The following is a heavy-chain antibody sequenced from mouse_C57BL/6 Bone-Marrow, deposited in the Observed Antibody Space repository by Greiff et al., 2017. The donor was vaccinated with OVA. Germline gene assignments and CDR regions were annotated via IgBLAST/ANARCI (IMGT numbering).Heavy chain of an antibody. CDR1: GFTFSSYA. V-gene: IGHV5-4*01. Sequence: EVKLMESGGGLVKPGGSLKLSCAASGFTFSSYAMSWVRQTPEKRLEWVATISDGGSYTYYPDNVKGRFTISRDNAKNNLYLQMSHLKSEDTAMYYCAREGLRYYYAMDYWGQGTSVTVSS. CDR2: ISDGGSYT. J-gene: IGHJ4*01. D-gene: IGHD2-4*01. CDR3: AREGLRYYYAMDY.